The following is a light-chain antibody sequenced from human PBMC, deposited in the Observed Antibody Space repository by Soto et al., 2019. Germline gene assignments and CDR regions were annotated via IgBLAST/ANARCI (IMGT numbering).Light chain of an antibody. V-gene: IGLV1-51*01. J-gene: IGLJ2*01. CDR1: SSNIGSNY. Sequence: VLTQPPSVSAAPGQKVTISCSGSSSNIGSNYVSWYQQLPGTAPKLLIYDNDKRPSGIPDRFSGSKSGTSATLGITGLQTGDEADYYCGTWDSGLTAVVFGGGTQLTVL. CDR3: GTWDSGLTAVV. CDR2: DND.